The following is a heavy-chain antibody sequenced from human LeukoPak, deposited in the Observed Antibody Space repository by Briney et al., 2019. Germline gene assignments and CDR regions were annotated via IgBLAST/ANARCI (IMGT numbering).Heavy chain of an antibody. V-gene: IGHV4-4*07. D-gene: IGHD1-1*01. CDR3: AGAGTTGTTIDYYYYYMDV. Sequence: SSETLSLTCTVSGGSIGTYYWSWVRQPAGKGLEWIGRIHVTGITNYNPSLKSRVTMAVDTSKNQFSLKLSSATAADTAVYYCAGAGTTGTTIDYYYYYMDVWGKGTTVTVSS. CDR2: IHVTGIT. J-gene: IGHJ6*03. CDR1: GGSIGTYY.